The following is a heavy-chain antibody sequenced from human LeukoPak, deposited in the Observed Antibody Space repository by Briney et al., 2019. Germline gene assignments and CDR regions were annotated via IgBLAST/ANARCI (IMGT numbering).Heavy chain of an antibody. D-gene: IGHD3-10*01. CDR1: GYSFTSYW. J-gene: IGHJ4*02. Sequence: GESLKISCKGSGYSFTSYWIGWVRQMPGKGLGWMGIIYPGDSDTRYSPSFQGQVTISADKSISTAYLQWSSLKASDTAMYYCARHLSARTMVRGVIGDYWGQGTLVTVSS. CDR3: ARHLSARTMVRGVIGDY. V-gene: IGHV5-51*01. CDR2: IYPGDSDT.